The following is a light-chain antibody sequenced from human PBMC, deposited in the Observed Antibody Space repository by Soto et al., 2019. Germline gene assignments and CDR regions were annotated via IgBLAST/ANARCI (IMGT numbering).Light chain of an antibody. CDR3: QQYNSYSPWT. CDR1: QSISNH. Sequence: DIQMTQSPSSLSASVEDRVIITCRASQSISNHLNWYQQKPGKAPKLLIFAASSLESGVPSRFSGSGSGTEFTLTISSLQPDEFATYYCQQYNSYSPWTFGQGTKVDIK. CDR2: AAS. J-gene: IGKJ1*01. V-gene: IGKV1-5*01.